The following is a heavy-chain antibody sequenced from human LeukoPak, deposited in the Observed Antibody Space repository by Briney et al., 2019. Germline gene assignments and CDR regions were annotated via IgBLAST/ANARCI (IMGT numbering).Heavy chain of an antibody. CDR2: IYHSGST. Sequence: SETLSLTCAVSGGSISSGGYSWSWIRQPPGKGLEWIGYIYHSGSTYYNPSLKSRVTISVDTSKNQFSLKLSSVTAADTAVYYCARSYGDYYYYGMDVWGQGTTVTVSS. CDR3: ARSYGDYYYYGMDV. CDR1: GGSISSGGYS. D-gene: IGHD4-17*01. V-gene: IGHV4-30-2*01. J-gene: IGHJ6*02.